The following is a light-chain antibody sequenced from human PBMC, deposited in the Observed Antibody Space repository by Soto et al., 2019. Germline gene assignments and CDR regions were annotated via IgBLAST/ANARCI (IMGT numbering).Light chain of an antibody. CDR1: SSNIGSKT. CDR2: SNN. Sequence: QAVVTQPPSGSGTPGQRVTISCSGSSSNIGSKTVNWYQQLPGTAPKLLIYSNNQRPSGVPDRFSGSKSGTSASLAISGLQSEDEADYYCAAWDDSLNGVVFGGGTKLTVL. V-gene: IGLV1-44*01. J-gene: IGLJ3*02. CDR3: AAWDDSLNGVV.